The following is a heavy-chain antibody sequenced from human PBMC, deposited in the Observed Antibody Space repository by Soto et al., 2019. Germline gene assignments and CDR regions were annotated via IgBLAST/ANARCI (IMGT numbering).Heavy chain of an antibody. J-gene: IGHJ5*02. CDR1: GGTFSSYA. Sequence: QVQLVQSGAEVKKPGSSVKVSCKASGGTFSSYAISWVRQAPGQGLEWMGGIIPIFGTANYAQKFQGRVTITADESTSTAYMELNSLGSEDTAVYYCARGSLIAAAGTNWFDPWGQGTLVTVSS. V-gene: IGHV1-69*01. CDR3: ARGSLIAAAGTNWFDP. CDR2: IIPIFGTA. D-gene: IGHD6-13*01.